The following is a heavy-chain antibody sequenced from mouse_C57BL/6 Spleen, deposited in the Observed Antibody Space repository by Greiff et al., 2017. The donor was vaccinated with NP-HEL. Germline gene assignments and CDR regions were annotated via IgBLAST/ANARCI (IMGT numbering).Heavy chain of an antibody. CDR2: IYPGDGDT. CDR1: GYAFSSSW. Sequence: QVQLQQSGPELVKPGASVKISCKASGYAFSSSWMNWVKQRPGKGLEWIGRIYPGDGDTNYNGKFKGKATLTADKSSSTAYMQLSSLTSEDSAVYFCARGDITFDYWGQGTTLTVSS. V-gene: IGHV1-82*01. J-gene: IGHJ2*01. D-gene: IGHD1-1*01. CDR3: ARGDITFDY.